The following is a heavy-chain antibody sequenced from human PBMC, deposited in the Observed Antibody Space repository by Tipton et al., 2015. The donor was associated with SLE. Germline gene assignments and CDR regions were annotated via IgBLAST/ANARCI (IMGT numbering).Heavy chain of an antibody. D-gene: IGHD3-9*01. CDR3: ARERHDILTGVDAFDI. CDR2: IYYSGST. J-gene: IGHJ3*02. CDR1: GGSISSHY. Sequence: TLSLTCTVSGGSISSHYWSWIRQPPGKGLEWIGYIYYSGSTNYNPSLKSRVTISVDTSKNQFSLKLSSVTAADTAVYYCARERHDILTGVDAFDIWGQGTMVTVSS. V-gene: IGHV4-59*11.